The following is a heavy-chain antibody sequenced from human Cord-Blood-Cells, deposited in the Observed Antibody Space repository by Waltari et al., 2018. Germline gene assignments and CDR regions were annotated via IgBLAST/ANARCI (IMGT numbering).Heavy chain of an antibody. CDR1: GYSISSGYY. CDR3: AREYYDFWSGYYYYYYGMDV. V-gene: IGHV4-38-2*02. J-gene: IGHJ6*02. CDR2: IYHSGST. D-gene: IGHD3-3*01. Sequence: QVQLQESGPGLVKPSETLSLTCAVSGYSISSGYYWGWIRQPPGKGLEWIGSIYHSGSTYYNPSLKSRVTISVDTSKNQFSLSLSSVTAADTAVYYCAREYYDFWSGYYYYYYGMDVWGQGTTVTVSS.